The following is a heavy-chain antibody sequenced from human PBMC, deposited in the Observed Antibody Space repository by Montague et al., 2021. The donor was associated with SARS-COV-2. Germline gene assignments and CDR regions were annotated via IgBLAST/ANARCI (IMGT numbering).Heavy chain of an antibody. CDR3: ARDRPPYYYDNSGNFLHGWFDP. J-gene: IGHJ5*02. Sequence: SETLSLTCSVSGGSVSSYYLNWIRQTPGKGLEWIGNIYYSGSTNYNPSLKSRVTISVDTSKNQFSLKLSSVTAADTAVYYCARDRPPYYYDNSGNFLHGWFDPWGQGTLVTVSS. D-gene: IGHD3-22*01. CDR1: GGSVSSYY. V-gene: IGHV4-59*02. CDR2: IYYSGST.